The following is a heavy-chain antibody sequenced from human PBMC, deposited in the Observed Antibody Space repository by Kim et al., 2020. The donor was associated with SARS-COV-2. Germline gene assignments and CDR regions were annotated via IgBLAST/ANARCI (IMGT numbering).Heavy chain of an antibody. J-gene: IGHJ4*01. D-gene: IGHD1-26*01. Sequence: GGSLRLSCAASGFTFSSYGMHWVRQAPGKGLEWVAVISYDGSNKHYADSVKGRFTISRDNSKNTLYLQMNSLRAEDMAVYYCAKEGLYSGSYYTGFDYWG. CDR2: ISYDGSNK. CDR1: GFTFSSYG. V-gene: IGHV3-30*18. CDR3: AKEGLYSGSYYTGFDY.